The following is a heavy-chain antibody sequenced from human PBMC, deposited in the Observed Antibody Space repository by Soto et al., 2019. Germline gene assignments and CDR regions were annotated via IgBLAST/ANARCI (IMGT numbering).Heavy chain of an antibody. CDR2: IYNSGTT. Sequence: SETLSLTCTVRPGSINGGSYYWTWIRQHPRKGLEWFGNIYNSGTTYYNTSLEGRVSISLDMSKNQFSLKVTSVTAAPSAVYYCARGRGSSYQNFFGLCGQGIRVTASS. CDR3: ARGRGSSYQNFFGL. CDR1: PGSINGGSYY. V-gene: IGHV4-31*03. J-gene: IGHJ5*02. D-gene: IGHD6-13*01.